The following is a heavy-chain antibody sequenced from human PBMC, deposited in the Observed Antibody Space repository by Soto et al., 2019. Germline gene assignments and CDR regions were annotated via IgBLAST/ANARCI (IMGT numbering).Heavy chain of an antibody. CDR3: ARSVEGHFDY. CDR1: GFTFSVYS. V-gene: IGHV3-48*02. D-gene: IGHD6-19*01. J-gene: IGHJ4*02. CDR2: ITSDTKTI. Sequence: EVQLVESGGDLVQREGSLRLSCVASGFTFSVYSMNWVRQVPGKGLEWFSYITSDTKTIKYADSVKGRFTISRDNAKNSVYLQMNSLRDEDTAVYYCARSVEGHFDYWGQGTVVTVSS.